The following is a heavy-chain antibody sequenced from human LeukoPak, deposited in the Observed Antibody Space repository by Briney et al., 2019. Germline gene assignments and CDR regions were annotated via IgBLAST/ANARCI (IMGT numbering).Heavy chain of an antibody. CDR3: AREGPHYDFWSGYYPLDY. Sequence: SETLSLTCAVYGGSFSGYYWSWIRQPPGKGLEWIGEINHSGSTNYNPSLKSRVTISVDTSKNQFSLKLNSVTAADTAVYYCAREGPHYDFWSGYYPLDYWGQGTLVTVSS. V-gene: IGHV4-34*01. J-gene: IGHJ4*02. CDR1: GGSFSGYY. D-gene: IGHD3-3*01. CDR2: INHSGST.